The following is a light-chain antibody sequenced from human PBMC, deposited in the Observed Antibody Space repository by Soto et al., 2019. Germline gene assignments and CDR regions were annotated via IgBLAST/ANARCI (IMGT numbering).Light chain of an antibody. CDR3: CSYAGSHTWV. Sequence: QSVLTQPRSVSWSPGQSVTISCTGISSDVDSYNRVSWYQQPPGTAPKLMIYEVSNRPSGVPDRFSGSKSGNTASLTISGLQAEDEADYYCCSYAGSHTWVFGTGTKVTVL. CDR2: EVS. CDR1: SSDVDSYNR. V-gene: IGLV2-18*02. J-gene: IGLJ1*01.